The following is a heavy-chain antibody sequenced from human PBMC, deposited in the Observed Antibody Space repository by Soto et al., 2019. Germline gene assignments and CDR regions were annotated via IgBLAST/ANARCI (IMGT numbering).Heavy chain of an antibody. J-gene: IGHJ4*02. CDR2: ISGSGGST. CDR1: GFSFSSHA. V-gene: IGHV3-23*01. D-gene: IGHD3-9*01. CDR3: ARRATGTFYYFDF. Sequence: GSLRLSCAASGFSFSSHAMSWVRQAPGNGLEWVAAISGSGGSTNYADSVKGRFTISRDISKNTLYLQMNGLRGEDTGVYYCARRATGTFYYFDFWGQGTLVTVSS.